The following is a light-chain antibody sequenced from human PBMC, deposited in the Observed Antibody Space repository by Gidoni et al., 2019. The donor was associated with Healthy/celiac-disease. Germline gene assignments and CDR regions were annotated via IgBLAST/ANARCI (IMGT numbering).Light chain of an antibody. J-gene: IGKJ4*01. Sequence: IQLTHSPSFLSASVGDRVTITCRASQGLSSYLAWYQQKPGKAPKLLIYAASTLQSGVPSRFSGSGSGTEFTLTISSLQHEDFATYYCQQLNSYPSFGGGTKVEIK. CDR1: QGLSSY. CDR3: QQLNSYPS. V-gene: IGKV1-9*01. CDR2: AAS.